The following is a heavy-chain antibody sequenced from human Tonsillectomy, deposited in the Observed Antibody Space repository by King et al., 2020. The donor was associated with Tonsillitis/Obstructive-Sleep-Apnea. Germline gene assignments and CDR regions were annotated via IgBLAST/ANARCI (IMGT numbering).Heavy chain of an antibody. D-gene: IGHD6-6*01. CDR2: INPNSGGT. CDR3: ARGHSSSSSFDY. Sequence: AQLVQSGAEVKEPGASVKVSCKASGYTFTGYYMFWVRQAPGQGLEWMGWINPNSGGTNYAQKFQGWVTMTRDTSLGTAYMELTRLRSDDTAVYYFARGHSSSSSFDYWGQGTLVTVSS. CDR1: GYTFTGYY. J-gene: IGHJ4*02. V-gene: IGHV1-2*04.